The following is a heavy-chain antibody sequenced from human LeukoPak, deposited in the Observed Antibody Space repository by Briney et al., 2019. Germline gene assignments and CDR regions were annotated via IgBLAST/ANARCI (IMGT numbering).Heavy chain of an antibody. CDR1: GGTFSSYA. Sequence: ASVKVSCKASGGTFSSYAISWVRQAPGQGLEWMGWISAYNGNTNYAQKLQGRVTMTTDTSTSTAYMELRSLRSDDTAVYYCARDRIFGVVIAPVFDYWGQGTLVTVSS. J-gene: IGHJ4*02. CDR2: ISAYNGNT. V-gene: IGHV1-18*01. D-gene: IGHD3-3*01. CDR3: ARDRIFGVVIAPVFDY.